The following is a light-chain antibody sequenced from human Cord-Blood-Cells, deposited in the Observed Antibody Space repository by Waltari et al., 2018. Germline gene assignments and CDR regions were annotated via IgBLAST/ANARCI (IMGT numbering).Light chain of an antibody. J-gene: IGLJ2*01. CDR2: DVS. CDR1: SSDAGGYHY. V-gene: IGLV2-11*01. Sequence: QSALTQPRSVSGSPGQSVTISCTGTSSDAGGYHYVSWYQQHPGKAPNLMIYDVSKRPSGVPDRFSGSKSGNTASLTISGLQAEDEADYYCCSYAGSYTRVFGGGTKLTVL. CDR3: CSYAGSYTRV.